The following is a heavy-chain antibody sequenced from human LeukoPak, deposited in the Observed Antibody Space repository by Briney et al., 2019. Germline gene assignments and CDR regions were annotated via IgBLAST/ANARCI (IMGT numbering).Heavy chain of an antibody. D-gene: IGHD3-10*01. CDR1: GFTFDDYA. CDR3: VRAGGSGSYYYYYMDV. J-gene: IGHJ6*03. CDR2: IGWNGGGL. Sequence: GRSLRLSCAPSGFTFDDYAMHWVRPAPGKGLEWVSGIGWNGGGLGYADSVKGRFTISRDNPKNSLYLQMNSLRAEDTALYYCVRAGGSGSYYYYYMDVWGKGTTVTVSS. V-gene: IGHV3-9*01.